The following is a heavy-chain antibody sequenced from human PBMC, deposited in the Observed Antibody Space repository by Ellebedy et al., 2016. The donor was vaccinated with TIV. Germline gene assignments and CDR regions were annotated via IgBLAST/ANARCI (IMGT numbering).Heavy chain of an antibody. J-gene: IGHJ4*02. V-gene: IGHV3-21*01. CDR1: GPIFSHNW. D-gene: IGHD2-15*01. CDR2: ISSNGRHV. Sequence: PGGSLRLSCVDSGPIFSHNWMSWVRQAPGKGLEWVSSISSNGRHVYYADSVRARFAISRDNAGGSLWLQMTSLRAEDTALYYCAREFDIGQPSAFDYWGQGILVTVSS. CDR3: AREFDIGQPSAFDY.